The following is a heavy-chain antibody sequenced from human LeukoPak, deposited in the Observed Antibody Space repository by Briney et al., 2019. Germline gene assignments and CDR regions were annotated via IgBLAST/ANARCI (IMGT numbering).Heavy chain of an antibody. CDR3: ARGYFDSSGHRFDI. CDR1: GGSFSGYY. V-gene: IGHV4-34*01. J-gene: IGHJ3*02. Sequence: SETLSLTCAVYGGSFSGYYWSWIRQPPGKGLEWIGEINHSGSTNYNPSLKSRVTISVDTPKNQFSLKLSSVTAADTAVYYCARGYFDSSGHRFDIWGQGTMVTVSS. D-gene: IGHD3-22*01. CDR2: INHSGST.